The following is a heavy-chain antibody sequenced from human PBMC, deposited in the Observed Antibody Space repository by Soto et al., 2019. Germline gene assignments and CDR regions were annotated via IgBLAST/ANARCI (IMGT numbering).Heavy chain of an antibody. Sequence: GGSLRLSCAASGFTFSSYAMHWVRQAPGKXLEWVAVISYDGSNKYYADSVKGRFTISRDNSKNTLYLQMNSLRAEDTAVYYCARDARPDYYDSSGYYYGVFWGQGSLVTVSS. CDR1: GFTFSSYA. CDR2: ISYDGSNK. J-gene: IGHJ4*02. V-gene: IGHV3-30-3*01. CDR3: ARDARPDYYDSSGYYYGVF. D-gene: IGHD3-22*01.